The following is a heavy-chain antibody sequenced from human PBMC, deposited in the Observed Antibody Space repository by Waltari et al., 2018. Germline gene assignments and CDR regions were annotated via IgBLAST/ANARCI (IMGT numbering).Heavy chain of an antibody. CDR1: GGSISSSSYY. CDR2: IYYSGST. V-gene: IGHV4-39*07. CDR3: ARDEVATRDFDY. J-gene: IGHJ4*02. D-gene: IGHD5-12*01. Sequence: QLQLQESGPGLVKPSETLSLTCTVSGGSISSSSYYWGWIRQPPGKGLEWIGSIYYSGSTYYNPSRKSRVTRSVDTSKNQFSLKLRSVTAADTAVYYCARDEVATRDFDYWGQGTLVIVSS.